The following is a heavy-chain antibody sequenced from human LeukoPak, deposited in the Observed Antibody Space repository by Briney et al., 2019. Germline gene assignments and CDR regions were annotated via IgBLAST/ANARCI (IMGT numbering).Heavy chain of an antibody. CDR2: IGRYGGDI. D-gene: IGHD4-23*01. CDR1: GFTFSSYA. Sequence: PGGSLRLPCAASGFTFSSYAMTWVRQAPGKGLEWVSVIGRYGGDIHYADSVEGRFTISRDNSKNTLYLQMNSLRGEDTAIYYCAKYAPPTTVVTRFFDSWGQGTLVTVSS. V-gene: IGHV3-23*01. CDR3: AKYAPPTTVVTRFFDS. J-gene: IGHJ4*02.